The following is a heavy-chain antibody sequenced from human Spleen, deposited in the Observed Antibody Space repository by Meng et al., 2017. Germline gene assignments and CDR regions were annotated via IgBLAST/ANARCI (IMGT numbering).Heavy chain of an antibody. V-gene: IGHV1-2*02. Sequence: QVHLGQSGADVKKPGASVKVSCKASGYTFTDHYMHWVRQAPGQGLEWMAWINPNSGATKYAKKFQGRVTVSRDTSISTAYMELRSLRSDDTAVYYCARHSGDGGLDYWGQGTLVTVSS. CDR2: INPNSGAT. CDR1: GYTFTDHY. CDR3: ARHSGDGGLDY. J-gene: IGHJ4*02. D-gene: IGHD4-17*01.